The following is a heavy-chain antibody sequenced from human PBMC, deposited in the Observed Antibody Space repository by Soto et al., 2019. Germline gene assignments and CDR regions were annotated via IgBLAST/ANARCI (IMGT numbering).Heavy chain of an antibody. CDR1: GGSFSGYY. D-gene: IGHD2-2*01. CDR3: ATPPTYCSSTSCYEDAFDI. V-gene: IGHV4-34*01. J-gene: IGHJ3*02. CDR2: INHSGST. Sequence: ETLSLTCAVYGGSFSGYYWSWIRQPPGKGLEWIGEINHSGSTNYNPSLKSRVTISVDTSKNQFSLKLSSVTAADTAVYYCATPPTYCSSTSCYEDAFDIWGQGTMVTVSS.